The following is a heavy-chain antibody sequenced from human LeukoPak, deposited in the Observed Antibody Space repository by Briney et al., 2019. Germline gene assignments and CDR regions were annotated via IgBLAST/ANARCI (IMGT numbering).Heavy chain of an antibody. V-gene: IGHV4-31*03. CDR2: IYYSGGT. D-gene: IGHD6-13*01. J-gene: IGHJ5*02. Sequence: SETLSLTCTVSGGSISSGGYYWSWIRQHPGKGLEWIGYIYYSGGTYYNPSLKSRVTISVDTSKNQFSLKLSSVTAADTAVYYCARGPWYGWFDPWGQGTLVTVSS. CDR3: ARGPWYGWFDP. CDR1: GGSISSGGYY.